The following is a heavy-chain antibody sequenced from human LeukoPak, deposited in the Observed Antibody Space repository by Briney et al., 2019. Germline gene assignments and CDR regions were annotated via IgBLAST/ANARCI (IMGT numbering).Heavy chain of an antibody. CDR1: GFTFNNFA. D-gene: IGHD3-22*01. CDR2: IRYDGSDK. J-gene: IGHJ6*03. Sequence: GGSLRLSCAASGFTFNNFAIHWVRQAPGKGLEWVTFIRYDGSDKYYADSVKGRFTISRDNFKNMLYLQMNSLRAEDTAVYYCAKDGGGYYPSYYYYMDVWGKGTTVTIPS. CDR3: AKDGGGYYPSYYYYMDV. V-gene: IGHV3-30*02.